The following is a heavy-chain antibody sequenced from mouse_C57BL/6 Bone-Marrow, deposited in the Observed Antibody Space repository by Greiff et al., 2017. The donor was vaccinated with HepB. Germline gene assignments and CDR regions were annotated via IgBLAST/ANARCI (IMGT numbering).Heavy chain of an antibody. V-gene: IGHV5-4*03. CDR1: GFTFSSYA. Sequence: EVNVVESGGGLVKPGGSLKLSCAASGFTFSSYAMSWVRQTPEKRLEWVATISDGGSYTYYPDNVKGRFTISRDNAKNNLYLQMSHLKSEDTAMYYCARNGYYGFAYWGQGTLVTVSA. D-gene: IGHD2-3*01. CDR2: ISDGGSYT. J-gene: IGHJ3*01. CDR3: ARNGYYGFAY.